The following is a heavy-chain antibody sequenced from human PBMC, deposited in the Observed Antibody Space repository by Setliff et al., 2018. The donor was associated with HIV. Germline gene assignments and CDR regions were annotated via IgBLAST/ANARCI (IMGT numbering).Heavy chain of an antibody. CDR1: GGSFNEYY. V-gene: IGHV4-34*01. CDR2: INHSGST. Sequence: SETLSLTCAVYGGSFNEYYWNWIRQIPGKGLEWIGEINHSGSTNYNESLKRRLRISVDTSKNQFSLSLNSVTAADTAVYYCASEAWTSYRSSSGYYYYMDVWGKGTTVTVSS. D-gene: IGHD6-6*01. CDR3: ASEAWTSYRSSSGYYYYMDV. J-gene: IGHJ6*03.